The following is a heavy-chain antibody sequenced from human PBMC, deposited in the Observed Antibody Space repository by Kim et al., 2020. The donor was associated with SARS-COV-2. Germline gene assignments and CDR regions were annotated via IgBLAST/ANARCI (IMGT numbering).Heavy chain of an antibody. Sequence: SETLSLTCTVSGGSISSGGYYWSWIRQHPGNGLEWIGYIYYSGRTYYNPSLKSRVTISVDTSKNQFSLKLSSVTAVDTAVYYCASTPIVATIFRIRPSPTYFDYWGQGTLVTVSS. CDR2: IYYSGRT. CDR3: ASTPIVATIFRIRPSPTYFDY. CDR1: GGSISSGGYY. V-gene: IGHV4-31*03. D-gene: IGHD5-12*01. J-gene: IGHJ4*02.